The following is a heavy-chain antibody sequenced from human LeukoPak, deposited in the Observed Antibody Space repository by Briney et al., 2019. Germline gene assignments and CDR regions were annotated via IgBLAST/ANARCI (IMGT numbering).Heavy chain of an antibody. CDR1: GFTFSSYA. J-gene: IGHJ4*02. V-gene: IGHV3-23*01. Sequence: PGGSLRLSCAASGFTFSSYAMSWVRQAPGKGLEWVSATSGSGGSTYYADSVKGRFTISRDNSKSTLYLQMNSLRAEDTAVYYCANRGYGHYDYWGQGTLVTVSS. CDR2: TSGSGGST. D-gene: IGHD5-18*01. CDR3: ANRGYGHYDY.